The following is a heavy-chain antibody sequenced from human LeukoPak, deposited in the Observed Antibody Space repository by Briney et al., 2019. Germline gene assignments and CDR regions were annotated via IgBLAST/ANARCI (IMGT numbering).Heavy chain of an antibody. J-gene: IGHJ3*02. Sequence: GGSLRLSCAASGFTFSSYAMNWVRQAPGKGPEWVSYISSSSSTIYYADSVKGRFTISRDNAKNSLYLQMNSLRAEDTAVYYCASHPYSSSWYEAAFDIWGQGTMVTVSS. D-gene: IGHD6-13*01. CDR2: ISSSSSTI. CDR3: ASHPYSSSWYEAAFDI. CDR1: GFTFSSYA. V-gene: IGHV3-48*04.